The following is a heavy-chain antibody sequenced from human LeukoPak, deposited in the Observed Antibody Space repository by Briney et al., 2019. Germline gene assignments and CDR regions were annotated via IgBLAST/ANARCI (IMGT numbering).Heavy chain of an antibody. D-gene: IGHD3-10*01. J-gene: IGHJ5*02. CDR2: IYNGGRT. V-gene: IGHV4-59*01. CDR3: AKDGSWDYLNWLDP. Sequence: PSETLSLTCRGSGGSLSNYYWNWIRQPPGKGLEWIGHIYNGGRTNYNPSLKSRVTISVDTSKNQFSLKLSSVTAADTAVYYCAKDGSWDYLNWLDPWGQGTLVTV. CDR1: GGSLSNYY.